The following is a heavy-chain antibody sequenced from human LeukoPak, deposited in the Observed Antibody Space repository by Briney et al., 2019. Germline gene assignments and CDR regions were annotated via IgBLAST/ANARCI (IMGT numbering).Heavy chain of an antibody. D-gene: IGHD5-18*01. V-gene: IGHV3-48*03. CDR3: ARGGMIQLWSHLGDSPFDY. Sequence: GGSLRLSCAGSGFSFSSYDMNWVRQAPGKGLEWVSYISSSGDTIYYSDSVKGRFTISRDNAKNSLYLQMNSLRAEDTAVYYCARGGMIQLWSHLGDSPFDYWGQGTLVTVSS. CDR1: GFSFSSYD. CDR2: ISSSGDTI. J-gene: IGHJ4*02.